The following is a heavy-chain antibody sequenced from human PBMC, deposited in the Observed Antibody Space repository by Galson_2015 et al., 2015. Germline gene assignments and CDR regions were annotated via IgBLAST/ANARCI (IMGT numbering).Heavy chain of an antibody. Sequence: SLRLSCAASGFTVSSNYMSWVRQAPGKGLEWVSDIYSGGSTYYADSVKGRFTISRDNSKNTLYLQMNSLRAEDTAVYYCAREDIAARGFDPWGQGTLVTVSS. CDR1: GFTVSSNY. J-gene: IGHJ5*02. V-gene: IGHV3-53*01. CDR3: AREDIAARGFDP. D-gene: IGHD6-6*01. CDR2: IYSGGST.